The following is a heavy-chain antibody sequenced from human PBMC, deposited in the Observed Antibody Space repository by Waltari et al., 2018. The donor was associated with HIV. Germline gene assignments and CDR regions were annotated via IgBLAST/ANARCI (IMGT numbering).Heavy chain of an antibody. CDR2: ISLRNGDT. V-gene: IGHV1-2*04. J-gene: IGHJ4*02. CDR3: ARGESTTWANLAF. Sequence: QVRLVQSGAEVKSPGASVKVYCHTSGYTFDAYHVYWVRQAPGEGLEWLGWISLRNGDTEVAAGCSGWVDVPSDTSPGTVVLTLNRRRSEDTAIYYWARGESTTWANLAFWGQGTLVSVSS. CDR1: GYTFDAYH. D-gene: IGHD2-21*01.